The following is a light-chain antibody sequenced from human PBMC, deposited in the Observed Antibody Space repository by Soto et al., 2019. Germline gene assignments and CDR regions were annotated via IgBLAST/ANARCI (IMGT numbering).Light chain of an antibody. V-gene: IGKV3-20*01. CDR1: QTVRNNY. Sequence: EFVLTHSPGTLSLSPGEIATLSCRSSQTVRNNYLAWYQQKPGQAPRLLIYDASSRATGIPDRFSGGGSGTDFPLTISRLEPEDFEVYYCQHFSSDPLTFGGGTKVDIK. CDR3: QHFSSDPLT. J-gene: IGKJ4*01. CDR2: DAS.